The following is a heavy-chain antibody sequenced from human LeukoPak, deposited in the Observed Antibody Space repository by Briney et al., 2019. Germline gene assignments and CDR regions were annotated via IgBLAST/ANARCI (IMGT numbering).Heavy chain of an antibody. Sequence: GGFLRLSCAASGFTFSNYWMSWVRQAPGKGLEWVANIKQDGSEKYYVDSVKGRFTISRDNAKNLLYLQMNSLRVEDTAVYYCAREPTIFGVVIPPDYWGQGTLVTVSS. CDR1: GFTFSNYW. CDR2: IKQDGSEK. V-gene: IGHV3-7*03. J-gene: IGHJ4*02. CDR3: AREPTIFGVVIPPDY. D-gene: IGHD3-3*01.